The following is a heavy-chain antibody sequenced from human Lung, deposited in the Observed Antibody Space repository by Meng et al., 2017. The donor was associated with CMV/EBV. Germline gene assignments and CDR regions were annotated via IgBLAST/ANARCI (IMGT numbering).Heavy chain of an antibody. Sequence: SETLSLXCAVYGGSFSGYYWSWIRQPPGKGLEWIGEINHSGSTNYNPSLKSRVTISVDTSKNQFSLKLSSVTAADTAVYYCARGAWYYVGVFDYWGQGTLVTASS. CDR1: GGSFSGYY. V-gene: IGHV4-34*01. D-gene: IGHD1-7*01. CDR3: ARGAWYYVGVFDY. J-gene: IGHJ4*02. CDR2: INHSGST.